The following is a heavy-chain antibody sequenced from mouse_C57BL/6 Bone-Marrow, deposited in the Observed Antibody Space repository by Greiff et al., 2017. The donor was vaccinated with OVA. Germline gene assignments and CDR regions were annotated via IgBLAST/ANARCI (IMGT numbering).Heavy chain of an antibody. CDR2: IYPRDGST. CDR1: GYTFTDHT. J-gene: IGHJ3*01. Sequence: VQRVESDAELVKPGASVKISCKVSGYTFTDHTIHWMKQRPEQGLEWIGYIYPRDGSTKYNEKFKGKATLTADKSSSTAYMQLNSLTSEDSAVYFCAREAKGLAWFAYWGQGTLVTVSA. D-gene: IGHD3-2*02. V-gene: IGHV1-78*01. CDR3: AREAKGLAWFAY.